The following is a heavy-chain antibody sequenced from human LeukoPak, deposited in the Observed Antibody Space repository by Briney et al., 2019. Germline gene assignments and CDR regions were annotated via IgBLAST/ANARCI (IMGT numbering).Heavy chain of an antibody. CDR2: ISSSGSTI. V-gene: IGHV3-11*04. Sequence: GGSLRLSCAASGFTFSDYYMSWIRQAPGKGLEWVSYISSSGSTIYYADSVKGRFTISRDNAKNSLYLQMNSLRAEDTAVYYCARDRDDFWSGYLPAYFDYWGQGTLVTASS. CDR1: GFTFSDYY. J-gene: IGHJ4*02. D-gene: IGHD3-3*01. CDR3: ARDRDDFWSGYLPAYFDY.